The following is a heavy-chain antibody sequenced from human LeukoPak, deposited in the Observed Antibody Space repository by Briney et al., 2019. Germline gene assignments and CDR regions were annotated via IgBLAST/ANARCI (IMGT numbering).Heavy chain of an antibody. Sequence: GGSLRLSCAASGFTVSSNYMSWVRQAPGKGLEWVSVIYSGGSTYYADSVKGRFTISRDNSKNTLYLQMNSLRAEDTAVYYCAREVNWNYESYWGQGTLVTVSS. CDR2: IYSGGST. D-gene: IGHD1-7*01. CDR1: GFTVSSNY. V-gene: IGHV3-66*02. CDR3: AREVNWNYESY. J-gene: IGHJ4*02.